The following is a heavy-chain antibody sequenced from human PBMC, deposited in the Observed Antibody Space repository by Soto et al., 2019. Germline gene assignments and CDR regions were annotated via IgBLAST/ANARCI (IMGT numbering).Heavy chain of an antibody. Sequence: GGSLRLSCAASGFTFSTYAMNWVRQAPGKGLEWVAAIGGSGGTTYYADSVKGRFTISRDYPRNTLYLQMNSLRAEDAAVYYCARDRLPRDNAYDVGDYWGQGTLVTVSS. D-gene: IGHD5-12*01. CDR3: ARDRLPRDNAYDVGDY. J-gene: IGHJ4*02. CDR2: IGGSGGTT. V-gene: IGHV3-23*01. CDR1: GFTFSTYA.